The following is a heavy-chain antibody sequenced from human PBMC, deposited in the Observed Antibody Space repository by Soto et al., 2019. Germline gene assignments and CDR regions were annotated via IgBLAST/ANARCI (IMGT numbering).Heavy chain of an antibody. D-gene: IGHD5-12*01. CDR1: GFTFTTFD. Sequence: EVQLLESGGGLVQPGASLRLSCAASGFTFTTFDMSWARQAPGEGLEWVSVVRGRDGSTSYADSLKGRFTISKDSSKNTLSLQMNSLRAEDTALEYCAKGAWLDYWGQGTLVTVSS. CDR2: VRGRDGST. J-gene: IGHJ4*02. CDR3: AKGAWLDY. V-gene: IGHV3-23*01.